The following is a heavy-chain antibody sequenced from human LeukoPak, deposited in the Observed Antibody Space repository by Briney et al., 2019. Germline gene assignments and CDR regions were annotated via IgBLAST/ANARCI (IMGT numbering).Heavy chain of an antibody. Sequence: TETLSLTCTVSGGSISSSSYYWGWIRQPQGKGLGWIGSIYYSGSTYYNPSLKSRVTISVDTSKNQFSLKLSSVTAADTAVYYCARHVADYFDYWGQGTLVTVSS. CDR1: GGSISSSSYY. CDR3: ARHVADYFDY. J-gene: IGHJ4*02. V-gene: IGHV4-39*01. CDR2: IYYSGST.